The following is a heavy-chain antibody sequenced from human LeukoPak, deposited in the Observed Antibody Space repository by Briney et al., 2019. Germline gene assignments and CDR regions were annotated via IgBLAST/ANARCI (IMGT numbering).Heavy chain of an antibody. V-gene: IGHV3-11*01. D-gene: IGHD4-17*01. J-gene: IGHJ4*02. CDR1: GFTFSDYY. CDR3: ARSVYGDLDY. Sequence: GGSLRLSCAASGFTFSDYYMSWIRQAPGKGLEWVSHISGGGSTMYYADSVKGRFTISRDNAKNSLYLQMNSLRAEDTAMYYCARSVYGDLDYWGQGTLVTVSS. CDR2: ISGGGSTM.